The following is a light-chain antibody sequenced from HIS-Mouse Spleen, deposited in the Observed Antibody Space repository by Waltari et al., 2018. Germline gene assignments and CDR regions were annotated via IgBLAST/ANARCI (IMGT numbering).Light chain of an antibody. J-gene: IGLJ3*02. V-gene: IGLV2-14*01. CDR2: EVS. Sequence: QSALTQPASVSGSPGQSITISCTGTSSDVGGYNYVSWYQQHPGKAPKLMIYEVSNRPSGVSNRFSGSKSGNTASLPISGLQAEDEADYYCSSYTSSSTWVFGGGTKLTVL. CDR3: SSYTSSSTWV. CDR1: SSDVGGYNY.